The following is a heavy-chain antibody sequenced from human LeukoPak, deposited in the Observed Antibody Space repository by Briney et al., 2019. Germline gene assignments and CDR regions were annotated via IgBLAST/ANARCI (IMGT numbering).Heavy chain of an antibody. CDR2: ITDSGGST. CDR3: VRGYSFGPYGMDV. Sequence: GGSLTLSCSASGFPFSSYAMHWVRQAPGKGLEYVSAITDSGGSTYYADSVKGRFTISRDNSKNTLYLQMSSLRAEDPAVYFCVRGYSFGPYGMDVWGQGTTVTVSS. J-gene: IGHJ6*02. CDR1: GFPFSSYA. V-gene: IGHV3-64D*09. D-gene: IGHD2-15*01.